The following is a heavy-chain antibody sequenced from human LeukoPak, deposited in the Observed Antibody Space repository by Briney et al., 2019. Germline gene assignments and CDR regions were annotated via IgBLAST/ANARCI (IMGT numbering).Heavy chain of an antibody. CDR3: AKALTRWAFDM. J-gene: IGHJ3*02. V-gene: IGHV3-23*01. CDR2: MSLSTSGK. CDR1: GFSFSDYD. D-gene: IGHD3-16*01. Sequence: PGGSLRLSCAASGFSFSDYDMSWVRQAPGKGLEWVSSMSLSTSGKTYADSVKGRFTVSTDKAKNTLYLQMDGLRAEDTAMYYCAKALTRWAFDMWGQGTMVTVSS.